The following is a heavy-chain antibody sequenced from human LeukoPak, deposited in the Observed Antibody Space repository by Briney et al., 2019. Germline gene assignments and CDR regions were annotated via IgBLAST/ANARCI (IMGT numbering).Heavy chain of an antibody. CDR2: ISGSGGST. Sequence: PGGSLRLSCAASGFTFSSYAMSWVRQAPGKGLEWVSAISGSGGSTYYADSVKGRFTISRDNSKNTLYLQMNSLRAEDTAVYYCAKAHHLDSSSWYSDRYYYYGMDVWGQGTTVTVSS. CDR3: AKAHHLDSSSWYSDRYYYYGMDV. V-gene: IGHV3-23*01. J-gene: IGHJ6*02. CDR1: GFTFSSYA. D-gene: IGHD6-13*01.